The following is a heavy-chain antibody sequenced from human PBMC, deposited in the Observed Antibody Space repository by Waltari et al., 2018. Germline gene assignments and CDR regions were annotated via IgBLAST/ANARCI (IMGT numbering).Heavy chain of an antibody. CDR1: GYTFTGYY. CDR2: SNPNSGGT. V-gene: IGHV1-2*02. Sequence: QVQLVQSGAEVKKPGASVKVSCKASGYTFTGYYIHWVRPAPGQGLEWMGWSNPNSGGTNYAQKFQGRVTMTRDTSVSTAYMEVSRLRSDDTAVYYCARDDGDFHDYWGQGTLVTVSS. J-gene: IGHJ4*02. D-gene: IGHD3-10*01. CDR3: ARDDGDFHDY.